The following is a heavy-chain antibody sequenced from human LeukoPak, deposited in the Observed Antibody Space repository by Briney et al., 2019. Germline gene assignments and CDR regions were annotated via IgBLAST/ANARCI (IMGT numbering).Heavy chain of an antibody. J-gene: IGHJ4*02. Sequence: GGSLRLSCAASGFTFSSYAMSWVRQAPGKGLEWVSAISGSGGSTYYADSVKGRFTISRDNSKNTIYLQMNSLRVEDTAVYYCARDARGSGTYTFDYWGQGTLVTVSS. V-gene: IGHV3-23*01. CDR2: ISGSGGST. CDR3: ARDARGSGTYTFDY. D-gene: IGHD3-10*01. CDR1: GFTFSSYA.